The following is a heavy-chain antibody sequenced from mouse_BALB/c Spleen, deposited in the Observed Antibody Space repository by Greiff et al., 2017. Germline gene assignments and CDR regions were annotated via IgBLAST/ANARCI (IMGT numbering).Heavy chain of an antibody. J-gene: IGHJ4*01. CDR2: ISYSGST. Sequence: EVQLQQSGPGLVKPSQSLSLTCTVTGYSITSDYAWNWIRQFPGNKLEWMGYISYSGSTCYNPSLKSRISITRDTSKNQFFLQLNSVTTEDTATYYCARVGGVRRDAMDYWGQGTSVTVSS. V-gene: IGHV3-2*02. D-gene: IGHD2-14*01. CDR3: ARVGGVRRDAMDY. CDR1: GYSITSDYA.